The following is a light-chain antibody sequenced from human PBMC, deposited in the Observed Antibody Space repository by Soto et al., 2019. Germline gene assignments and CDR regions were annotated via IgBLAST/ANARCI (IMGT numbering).Light chain of an antibody. J-gene: IGKJ3*01. V-gene: IGKV3-11*01. CDR3: QHGSNGV. Sequence: EIVLTQSPATLSLSPGERATLSCRASQSISSYLAWYQQNPGQAPRLLIYDASNSATGIPARFSGSGSGTDFTLTISSLEPEDFAVYYCQHGSNGVFGPGNKVDIK. CDR1: QSISSY. CDR2: DAS.